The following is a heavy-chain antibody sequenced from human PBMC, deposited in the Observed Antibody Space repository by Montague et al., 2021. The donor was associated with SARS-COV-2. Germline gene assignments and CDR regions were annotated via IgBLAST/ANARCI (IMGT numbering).Heavy chain of an antibody. CDR2: THYSGST. CDR1: GASMSSDY. Sequence: SETLSLTCTVSGASMSSDYWTWIRQPPGKGLEWIGCTHYSGSTDYNTSLKSRVTISVDTSRTQFSLRLTSMSAADTAVYYCARGRGFDWLGLDAYYFDYWGQGALVAVSS. CDR3: ARGRGFDWLGLDAYYFDY. J-gene: IGHJ4*02. D-gene: IGHD3-9*01. V-gene: IGHV4-59*01.